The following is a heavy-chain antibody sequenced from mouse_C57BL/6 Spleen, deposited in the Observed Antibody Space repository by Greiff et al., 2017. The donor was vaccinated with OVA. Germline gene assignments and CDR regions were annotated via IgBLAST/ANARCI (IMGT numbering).Heavy chain of an antibody. CDR1: GFTFSSYT. D-gene: IGHD4-1*01. J-gene: IGHJ2*01. V-gene: IGHV5-9*01. CDR2: ISGGGGNT. Sequence: EVQLVESGGGLVKPGGSLKLSCAASGFTFSSYTMSWVRQTPEKRLEWVATISGGGGNTYYPDSVKGRFTISRDNAKNTLYLQMSSLRSEDTALYYCARRLDYFDYWGQGTTLTVSS. CDR3: ARRLDYFDY.